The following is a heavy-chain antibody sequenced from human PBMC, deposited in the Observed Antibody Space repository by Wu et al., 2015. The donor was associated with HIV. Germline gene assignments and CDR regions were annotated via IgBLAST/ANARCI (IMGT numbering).Heavy chain of an antibody. CDR2: IKPHTGGT. J-gene: IGHJ5*02. D-gene: IGHD3-22*01. CDR1: GYTFIDYS. V-gene: IGHV1-2*02. Sequence: QVQLVQSGAEVKEPGASLKVSCKASGYTFIDYSLHWVRQAPGQGLEWMGWIKPHTGGTKYAQKFQGRVTVTRDASINTAYMELSRLTSDDTAVYYCVRSRDSDGYIPWGQGTLVIVSS. CDR3: VRSRDSDGYIP.